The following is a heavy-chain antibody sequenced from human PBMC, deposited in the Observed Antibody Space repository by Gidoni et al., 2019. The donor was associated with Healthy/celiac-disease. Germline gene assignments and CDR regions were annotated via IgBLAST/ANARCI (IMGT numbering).Heavy chain of an antibody. D-gene: IGHD3-10*01. CDR3: ANGKERSAGWFGELPLDY. J-gene: IGHJ4*02. Sequence: EVQLVESGGVVVQPGGSLRLSCAASGFTFDDYTMHWVRQAPGKGLEWVSLISWDGGSTYYADSVKGRFTISRDNSKNSLYLQMNSLRTEDTALYYCANGKERSAGWFGELPLDYWGQGTLVTVSS. CDR2: ISWDGGST. CDR1: GFTFDDYT. V-gene: IGHV3-43*01.